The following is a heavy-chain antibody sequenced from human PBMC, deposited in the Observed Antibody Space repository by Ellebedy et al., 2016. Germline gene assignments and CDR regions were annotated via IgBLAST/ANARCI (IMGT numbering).Heavy chain of an antibody. D-gene: IGHD3-10*01. Sequence: GESLKISXAASGFTFSSYWMHWVRQAPGKGLVWVSRISSDGSRTSHADSVKGRFTISRDNSQNKLYLQMDSLRADDTAVYYCAKGKSSGEYYYYGMDVWGQGTTVTVSS. CDR1: GFTFSSYW. CDR3: AKGKSSGEYYYYGMDV. V-gene: IGHV3-74*01. CDR2: ISSDGSRT. J-gene: IGHJ6*02.